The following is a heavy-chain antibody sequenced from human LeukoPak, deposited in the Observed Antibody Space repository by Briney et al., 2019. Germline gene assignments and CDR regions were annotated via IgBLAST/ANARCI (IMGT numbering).Heavy chain of an antibody. D-gene: IGHD3-22*01. CDR2: IFYSGTT. CDR1: GGSISSYY. J-gene: IGHJ4*02. CDR3: ARGGWNKFDY. V-gene: IGHV4-59*01. Sequence: PSEALSLTCTVSGGSISSYYWSWIRQPPGKGLEWIGFIFYSGTTNYNPSLKSRVTISVDTSKNQFSLKLSSVTAADTAVYYCARGGWNKFDYWGQGTLVTVSS.